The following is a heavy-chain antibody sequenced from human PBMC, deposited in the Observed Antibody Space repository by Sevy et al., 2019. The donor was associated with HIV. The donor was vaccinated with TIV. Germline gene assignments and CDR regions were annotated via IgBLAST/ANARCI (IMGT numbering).Heavy chain of an antibody. Sequence: GESLKISCKGSGDSFTSYWIGWVRQLPGKGLEWMGIIYPGDSDTRYSPSFQGQVTISADKSISTAYLQWSSLKASDTAMYYCARRCYYDSSGTDAFDIWGQGTMVTVSS. CDR1: GDSFTSYW. J-gene: IGHJ3*02. D-gene: IGHD3-22*01. V-gene: IGHV5-51*01. CDR2: IYPGDSDT. CDR3: ARRCYYDSSGTDAFDI.